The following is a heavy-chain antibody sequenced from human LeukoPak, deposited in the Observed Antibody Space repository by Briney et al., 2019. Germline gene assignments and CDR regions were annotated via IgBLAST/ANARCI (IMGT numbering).Heavy chain of an antibody. V-gene: IGHV3-11*04. D-gene: IGHD3-3*01. CDR3: ARFSTDTYYDFWSGYYFDY. CDR1: GFTFSDYY. J-gene: IGHJ4*02. Sequence: GGSLRLSCAASGFTFSDYYMSWIRQAPGKGLEWVSYISSSGSTIYYADSVKGRFTISRDNAKNSLYLQMNSLRAEDTAVYYCARFSTDTYYDFWSGYYFDYWGQGTLVTVSS. CDR2: ISSSGSTI.